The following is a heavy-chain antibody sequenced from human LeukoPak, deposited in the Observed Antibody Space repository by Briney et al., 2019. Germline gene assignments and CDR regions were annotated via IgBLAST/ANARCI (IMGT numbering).Heavy chain of an antibody. CDR1: GFSFSTYW. Sequence: PGGSLRLSCAASGFSFSTYWMSWVRQTPGKGLEWVANIKEDGSKDYYVDSVKGRFAISRDNPKNSLYLQMNSLRVEDSAVYYCARDASGYDSWGQGTLVTVSS. V-gene: IGHV3-7*01. CDR2: IKEDGSKD. D-gene: IGHD5-12*01. J-gene: IGHJ5*01. CDR3: ARDASGYDS.